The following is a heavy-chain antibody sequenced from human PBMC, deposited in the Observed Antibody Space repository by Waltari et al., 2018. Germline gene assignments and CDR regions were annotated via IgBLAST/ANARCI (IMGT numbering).Heavy chain of an antibody. V-gene: IGHV4-61*02. J-gene: IGHJ6*02. Sequence: QVQLQESGPGLVKPSQTLSLTCTVSGGSISSGSYYRSWLGQPAGKGLAWIGRIYTSGRTNSNPSLKSRVTISVDTSKNQFSLKLSSVTAADTAVYYCASLAEWLVHPGSVVDVWGQGTTVTVSS. CDR3: ASLAEWLVHPGSVVDV. CDR1: GGSISSGSYY. CDR2: IYTSGRT. D-gene: IGHD6-19*01.